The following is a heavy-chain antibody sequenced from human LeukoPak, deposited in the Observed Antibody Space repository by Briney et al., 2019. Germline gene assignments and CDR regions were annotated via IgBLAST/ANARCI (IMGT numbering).Heavy chain of an antibody. J-gene: IGHJ6*03. Sequence: GGSLRLSCAASAFTFSSYGMHWVRQAPGKGLEWVAVISYDGSNKYYADSVKGRFTISRDNSKNTLYLQMNSLRAEDTAVYYCAKGHSTGGYYYYMDVWGKGTTVTVSS. D-gene: IGHD4-17*01. CDR2: ISYDGSNK. V-gene: IGHV3-30*18. CDR1: AFTFSSYG. CDR3: AKGHSTGGYYYYMDV.